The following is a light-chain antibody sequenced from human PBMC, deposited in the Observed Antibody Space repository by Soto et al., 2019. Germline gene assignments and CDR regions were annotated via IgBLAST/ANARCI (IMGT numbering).Light chain of an antibody. V-gene: IGLV2-8*01. CDR1: SSDVGDYNY. CDR3: SSFAGSPVV. J-gene: IGLJ2*01. CDR2: EVS. Sequence: QSALTQPPSASGSLGQSVTIPGPETSSDVGDYNYVSWYQQHPGKFPKLMIYEVSKRPSGVPDRFSGSKSGNTASLTVSGLQAEDEADYYCSSFAGSPVVFGGGTKLTVL.